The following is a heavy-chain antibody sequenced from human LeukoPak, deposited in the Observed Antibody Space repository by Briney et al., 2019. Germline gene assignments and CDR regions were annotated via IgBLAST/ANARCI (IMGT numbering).Heavy chain of an antibody. D-gene: IGHD6-19*01. Sequence: SETLSLTCAVSGGSISSSNWWGWVRQPPGKGLEWIGEIYHSGSTNYNPSLKSRVTISVDKSKNQFSLKLSSVTAADTAVYYCARGTGYSSGWGPSLDAFDIWGQGTMVTVSS. CDR3: ARGTGYSSGWGPSLDAFDI. V-gene: IGHV4-4*02. CDR1: GGSISSSNW. J-gene: IGHJ3*02. CDR2: IYHSGST.